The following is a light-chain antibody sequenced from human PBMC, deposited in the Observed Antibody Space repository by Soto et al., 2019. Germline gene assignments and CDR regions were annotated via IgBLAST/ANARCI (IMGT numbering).Light chain of an antibody. V-gene: IGKV3D-11*03. CDR2: LAS. J-gene: IGKJ1*01. CDR3: QQYGSSPWT. CDR1: QAVNTR. Sequence: EIVLTQSPATLSSFPGDRVTLSCRASQAVNTRLAWYQHKPGQAPRLLIYLASNRAAGVPARFSGSGSGTDFTLTISDVEPEDFAVYYCQQYGSSPWTFGQGTKVDI.